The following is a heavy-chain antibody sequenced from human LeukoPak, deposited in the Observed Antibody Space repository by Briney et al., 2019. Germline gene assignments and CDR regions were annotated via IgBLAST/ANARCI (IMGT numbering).Heavy chain of an antibody. Sequence: PSETLSLTCVVSGASVSSSHWNWIRQLPGKGLEWIGCLSYTGKTDYNPSLTSRVTISLDTSKNQVSLKLRSLTAADTAVYYCSEGYFEPFDHWGQGTLVTVSS. J-gene: IGHJ4*02. CDR1: GASVSSSH. V-gene: IGHV4-59*02. D-gene: IGHD2/OR15-2a*01. CDR2: LSYTGKT. CDR3: SEGYFEPFDH.